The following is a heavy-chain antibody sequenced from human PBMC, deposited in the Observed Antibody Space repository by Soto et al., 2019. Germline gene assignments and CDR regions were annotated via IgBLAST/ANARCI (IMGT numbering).Heavy chain of an antibody. Sequence: ASVTVSCKASRYAFTSYYIHGVREAPGQGLEWMGIINPSGGSTSYAQKFQGRVTMTRDTSTSTVYMELSSLRSEDTAVYYCASSGIAADDFVHDYWGQGTLVTVSS. CDR2: INPSGGST. CDR1: RYAFTSYY. V-gene: IGHV1-46*03. J-gene: IGHJ4*02. CDR3: ASSGIAADDFVHDY. D-gene: IGHD6-13*01.